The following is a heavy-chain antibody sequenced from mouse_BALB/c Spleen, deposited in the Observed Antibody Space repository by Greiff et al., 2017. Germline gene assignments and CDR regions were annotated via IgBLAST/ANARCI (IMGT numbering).Heavy chain of an antibody. Sequence: EVQLQQSGPELVKPGASVKISCKASGYTFTDYNMHWVKQSHGKSLEWIGYIYPYNGGTGYNQKFKSKATLTVDNSSSTAYMELRSLTSEDSAVYYCARKKNSSGYDYWGQGTTLTVSS. CDR3: ARKKNSSGYDY. CDR2: IYPYNGGT. V-gene: IGHV1S29*02. CDR1: GYTFTDYN. J-gene: IGHJ2*01. D-gene: IGHD3-1*01.